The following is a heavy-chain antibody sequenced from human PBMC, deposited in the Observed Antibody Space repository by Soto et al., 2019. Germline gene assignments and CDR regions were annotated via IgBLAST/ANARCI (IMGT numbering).Heavy chain of an antibody. CDR1: GFIFSNYD. CDR2: ISGSSYI. Sequence: PGGSLRLSCAASGFIFSNYDMSWVRQAPGKGLDWVSTISGSSYIYYADSVKGRFTISRDNAKNSLYLQMNSLRAEDTAVYYCASAIVVVAAPIDYWGQGTLVTVSS. V-gene: IGHV3-21*01. D-gene: IGHD2-15*01. J-gene: IGHJ4*02. CDR3: ASAIVVVAAPIDY.